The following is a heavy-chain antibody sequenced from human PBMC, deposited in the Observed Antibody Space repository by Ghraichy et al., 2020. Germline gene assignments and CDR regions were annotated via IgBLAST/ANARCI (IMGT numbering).Heavy chain of an antibody. CDR2: IYTSGGTSGST. Sequence: SETLSLTCTVSGDSFSTGTFYWSWIRQPAGKGLEWIGRIYTSGGTSGSTHYNPSLKSRVTISVDTSKNQFSLRLSSVTAADTAVYYCARESPLDQLHNYYYYDMDVWGKGTTVTVSS. CDR3: ARESPLDQLHNYYYYDMDV. V-gene: IGHV4-61*02. CDR1: GDSFSTGTFY. D-gene: IGHD1-1*01. J-gene: IGHJ6*03.